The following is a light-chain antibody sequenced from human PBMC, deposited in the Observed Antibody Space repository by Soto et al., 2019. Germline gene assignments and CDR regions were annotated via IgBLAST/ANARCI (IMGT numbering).Light chain of an antibody. J-gene: IGKJ1*01. V-gene: IGKV4-1*01. CDR3: GQYYATPTWT. CDR1: QSVLYSSNNKNY. Sequence: DIVMTQSPDSLVVSLAGRATTNCKTSQSVLYSSNNKNYLAWYQQTPGQPPKLLIYWASTRESGVPDRFIGSGSGTDVTLTISSLQAEDVAVYYCGQYYATPTWTFGQGTKVEIK. CDR2: WAS.